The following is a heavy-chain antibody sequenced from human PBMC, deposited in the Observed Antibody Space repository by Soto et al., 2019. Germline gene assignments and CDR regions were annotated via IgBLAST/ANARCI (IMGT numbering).Heavy chain of an antibody. J-gene: IGHJ4*02. Sequence: EVQLLESGGDLVQPGGSLRLSCAASGFTFSSYAMSWVRQAPGKGLEWVSTISGRGDDTYYTDSVKGRFTISRDNCKNTLYVHMNSLRAEATAVYFCARAQPTYRISYFGYWGPGTLVTVSS. CDR3: ARAQPTYRISYFGY. CDR1: GFTFSSYA. CDR2: ISGRGDDT. D-gene: IGHD3-16*02. V-gene: IGHV3-23*01.